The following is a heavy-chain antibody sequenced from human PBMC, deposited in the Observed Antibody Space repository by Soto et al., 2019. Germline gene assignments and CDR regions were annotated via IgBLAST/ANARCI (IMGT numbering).Heavy chain of an antibody. V-gene: IGHV1-18*01. D-gene: IGHD3-3*01. J-gene: IGHJ6*02. CDR1: GYTFTIYG. CDR2: ISAYNGNT. CDR3: ARDLNDFWSGYGMDV. Sequence: ASVKVSCKASGYTFTIYGISWVRQSPLQGLDWMGCISAYNGNTNYAQKLQGRVTMTTDTSTSTAYMELRSLRSDDTAVYYCARDLNDFWSGYGMDVWGQGTTVTVSS.